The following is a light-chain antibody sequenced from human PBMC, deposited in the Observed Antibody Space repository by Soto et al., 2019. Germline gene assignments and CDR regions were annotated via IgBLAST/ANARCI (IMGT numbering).Light chain of an antibody. CDR2: DAS. CDR3: QQRSIWIT. J-gene: IGKJ5*01. V-gene: IGKV3-11*01. CDR1: QSVSTY. Sequence: EIVLTQSPATLSLSPGERATLSCRASQSVSTYLGWYQQKPGQAPRLLIYDASNRATGIPARFSGSGSGTDFTLTISSLEPEDFAVYYCQQRSIWITFGQGTRLEIK.